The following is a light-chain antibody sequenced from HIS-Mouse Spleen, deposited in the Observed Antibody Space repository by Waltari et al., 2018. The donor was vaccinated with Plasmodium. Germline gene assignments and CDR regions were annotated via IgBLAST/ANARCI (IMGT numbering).Light chain of an antibody. V-gene: IGKV3-20*01. J-gene: IGKJ2*01. CDR3: QQYGSSPYT. CDR2: GAS. CDR1: QSVSSSY. Sequence: EIVLTQSPGTLSLSPGEIPTPSCMDSQSVSSSYLAWYQQKPGQAPRLLIYGASSRATGIPDRFSGSGSGTDFTLTISRLEPEDFAVYYCQQYGSSPYTFGQGTKLEIK.